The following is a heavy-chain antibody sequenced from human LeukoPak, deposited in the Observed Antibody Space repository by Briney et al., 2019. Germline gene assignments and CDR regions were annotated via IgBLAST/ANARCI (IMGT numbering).Heavy chain of an antibody. Sequence: GSLRLSCAASGFTFSSYAMSWVRQAPGKGLEWIGEINHSGSTNYNPSLKSRVTISVDTSKNQFSLKLSSVTAADTAVYYCARGGSAAGDFDYWGQGTLVTVSS. CDR3: ARGGSAAGDFDY. V-gene: IGHV4-34*01. J-gene: IGHJ4*02. D-gene: IGHD6-13*01. CDR1: GFTFSSYA. CDR2: INHSGST.